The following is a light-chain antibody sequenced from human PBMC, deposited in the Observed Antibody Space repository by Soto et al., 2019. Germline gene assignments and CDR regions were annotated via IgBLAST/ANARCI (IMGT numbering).Light chain of an antibody. Sequence: QSALTQPASVSGSPGQSITISCTGTSSDVGGYNYVSWYQQHPGKAPKLMIYEVSNRPSGVSNRFSGSKSGNTASLTISRVEVGDEADYYCQVWDSSSDHVVFGGGTKVTVL. CDR1: SSDVGGYNY. V-gene: IGLV2-14*01. J-gene: IGLJ2*01. CDR3: QVWDSSSDHVV. CDR2: EVS.